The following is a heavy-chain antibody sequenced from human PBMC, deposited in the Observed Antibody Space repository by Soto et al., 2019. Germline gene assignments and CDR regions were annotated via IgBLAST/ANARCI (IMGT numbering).Heavy chain of an antibody. CDR1: GGTFSSYA. D-gene: IGHD3-22*01. V-gene: IGHV1-3*01. CDR3: ATDEITYYYDSSGPRGDY. Sequence: ASVKVSCKASGGTFSSYAMHWVRQAPGQRLEWMGWINAGNGNTIYAQKFQGRVTMTEDTSTDTAYMELSSLRSEDTAVYYCATDEITYYYDSSGPRGDYWGQGTLVTVSS. J-gene: IGHJ4*02. CDR2: INAGNGNT.